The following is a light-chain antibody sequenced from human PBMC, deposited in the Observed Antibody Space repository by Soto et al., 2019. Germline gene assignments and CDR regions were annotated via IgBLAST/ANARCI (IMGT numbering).Light chain of an antibody. V-gene: IGKV1-39*01. CDR3: QQSYSTQYT. J-gene: IGKJ2*01. Sequence: DIQMTQSPSSLSASVGDRVTITCRASQSISSYLNWYQQKPGKAPKLLIYAASSLQSGVPSRFSGSGYGPDFPLHISSLQPEDFPTYYCQQSYSTQYTFGQGTKLEIK. CDR1: QSISSY. CDR2: AAS.